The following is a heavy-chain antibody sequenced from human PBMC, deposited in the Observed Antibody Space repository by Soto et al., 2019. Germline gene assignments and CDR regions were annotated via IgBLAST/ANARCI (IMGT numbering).Heavy chain of an antibody. CDR1: GDSTRSRYW. CDR2: IYYSGST. V-gene: IGHV4-38-2*01. J-gene: IGHJ4*02. D-gene: IGHD5-12*01. Sequence: SETLSLTCGVSGDSTRSRYWWTWLRRPPGRGLEWIGSIYYSGSTYYNPSLKSRVTISVDTSKNQFSLKLSSVTAADTAVYYCASLPEGGYDYFDYWGQGTLVTVSS. CDR3: ASLPEGGYDYFDY.